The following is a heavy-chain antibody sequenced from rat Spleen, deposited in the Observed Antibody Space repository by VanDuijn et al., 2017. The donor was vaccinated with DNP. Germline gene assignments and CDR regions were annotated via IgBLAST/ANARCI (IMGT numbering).Heavy chain of an antibody. D-gene: IGHD1-11*01. Sequence: EVQLVESGGGPVQPGRSLKLSCLASGFIFSDHNMAWVRQAPKKGLEWVASISAGGGNTYYRDSVKGRFTISRDNSKNTQYLQMDSLRSEDTATYYCAKGPNYGGWSDYFDYWGQGVMVTVSS. CDR3: AKGPNYGGWSDYFDY. V-gene: IGHV5S13*01. J-gene: IGHJ2*01. CDR2: ISAGGGNT. CDR1: GFIFSDHN.